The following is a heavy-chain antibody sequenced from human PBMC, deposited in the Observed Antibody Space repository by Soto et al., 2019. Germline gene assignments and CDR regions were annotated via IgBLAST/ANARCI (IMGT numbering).Heavy chain of an antibody. D-gene: IGHD6-19*01. CDR1: GGSFSGYN. CDR3: ARRSGSSGWYDFFDY. Sequence: QVQLQQWGAGLLKPSETLSLTCAVYGGSFSGYNWSWIRQPPGKGLEWIGEINLSGSTKYNPSLKSRVTISVDTSKYQFSLKLSSVTAADTAVYYCARRSGSSGWYDFFDYWGQGTLVTASS. V-gene: IGHV4-34*01. J-gene: IGHJ4*02. CDR2: INLSGST.